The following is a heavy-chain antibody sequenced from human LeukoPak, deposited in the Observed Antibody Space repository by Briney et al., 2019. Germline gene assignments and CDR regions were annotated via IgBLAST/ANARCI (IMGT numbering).Heavy chain of an antibody. CDR2: MHPNSGNT. D-gene: IGHD5-12*01. CDR1: GYTFTSYD. Sequence: SVKVSCKASGYTFTSYDINWVRQATGQGLEWMGWMHPNSGNTGYAQNFQGRVTMTRNTSISTAYMELSSLRSEDTAVYYCARQGGYSGYDPHFDYWGQGTLVTVSS. V-gene: IGHV1-8*01. CDR3: ARQGGYSGYDPHFDY. J-gene: IGHJ4*02.